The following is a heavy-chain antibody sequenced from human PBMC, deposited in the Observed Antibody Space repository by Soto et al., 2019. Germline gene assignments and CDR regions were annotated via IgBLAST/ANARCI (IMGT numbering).Heavy chain of an antibody. CDR3: ARSPESSGDYYFAY. V-gene: IGHV3-64*01. CDR2: VSSYGGSK. Sequence: EVQLVESGGGLVQPGGSLRLSCAASGFTFSSYAMHWVRQAPGKGLEYVSAVSSYGGSKYYATSGKGRFTISRDNTKNTLYLQRGSLSAADIALYVCARSPESSGDYYFAYWGQGTVVTVSS. D-gene: IGHD3-22*01. CDR1: GFTFSSYA. J-gene: IGHJ4*02.